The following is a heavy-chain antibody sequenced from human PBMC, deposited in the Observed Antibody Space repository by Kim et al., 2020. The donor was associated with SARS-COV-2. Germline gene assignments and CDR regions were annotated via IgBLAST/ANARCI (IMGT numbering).Heavy chain of an antibody. D-gene: IGHD3-3*01. Sequence: GGSLRLTCAASGFTFSGYEMNWVRQAPGKGLDWVSYITSSGSTIYYADSVKGRFTISRDNAKNSLYLQMNSLRAEDTAVYYCARARARIAIFGVVPPVFDYWGQGTLVTVSS. CDR3: ARARARIAIFGVVPPVFDY. V-gene: IGHV3-48*03. CDR1: GFTFSGYE. J-gene: IGHJ4*02. CDR2: ITSSGSTI.